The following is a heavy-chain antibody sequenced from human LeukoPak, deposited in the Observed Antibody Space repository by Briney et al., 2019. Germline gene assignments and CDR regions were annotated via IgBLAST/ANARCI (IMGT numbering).Heavy chain of an antibody. D-gene: IGHD3-22*01. CDR1: GYTFTSYG. CDR3: ARGGYYYDSSGYSPTPFFDY. Sequence: VSVKVSCKASGYTFTSYGISWVRQAPGQGLEWMGWISAYNGNTNYAQKLQGRVTMTTDTSTSTAYMELRSLRSDDTAVYYCARGGYYYDSSGYSPTPFFDYWGQGTLVTVSS. J-gene: IGHJ4*02. CDR2: ISAYNGNT. V-gene: IGHV1-18*01.